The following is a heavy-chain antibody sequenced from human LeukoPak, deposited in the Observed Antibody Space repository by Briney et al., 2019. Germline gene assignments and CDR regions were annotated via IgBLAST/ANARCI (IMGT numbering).Heavy chain of an antibody. V-gene: IGHV1-69*01. D-gene: IGHD2-21*01. Sequence: SVKVSCKASGGTFSSDAISWVRQAPGQGLEWMGGIIPIFGTANYAQKFQGRVTITADESTSTAYMELSSLRSEDTAVYYCARCGGQDYYYYMDVWGKGTTVTVSS. CDR1: GGTFSSDA. CDR3: ARCGGQDYYYYMDV. J-gene: IGHJ6*03. CDR2: IIPIFGTA.